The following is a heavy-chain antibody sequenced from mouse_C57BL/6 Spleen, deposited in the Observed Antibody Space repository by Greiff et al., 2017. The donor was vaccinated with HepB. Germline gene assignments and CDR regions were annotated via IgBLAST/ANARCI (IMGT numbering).Heavy chain of an antibody. D-gene: IGHD2-3*01. CDR1: GYTFTSYW. Sequence: VQLQQPGTELVKPGASVKLSCKASGYTFTSYWMHWVKQRPGQGLEWIGNINPSNGGTNYNEKFKSKATLTVDKSSSTAYMQLSSLTSEDTAIYYCASGDGYDAMDYWGQGTSVTVSS. V-gene: IGHV1-53*01. CDR3: ASGDGYDAMDY. CDR2: INPSNGGT. J-gene: IGHJ4*01.